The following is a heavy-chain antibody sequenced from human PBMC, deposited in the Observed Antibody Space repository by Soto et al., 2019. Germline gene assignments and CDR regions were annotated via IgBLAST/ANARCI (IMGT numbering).Heavy chain of an antibody. CDR1: GFTFSSYG. D-gene: IGHD3-9*01. J-gene: IGHJ5*02. CDR3: ARASKYYDILTGYSPYNWFDP. CDR2: IWYDGSNK. V-gene: IGHV3-33*01. Sequence: GGSLRLSCAASGFTFSSYGMHWVRQAPGKGLEWVAVIWYDGSNKYYAVSVKGRFTISRDNSKNTLYLQMNSLRAEDTAVYYCARASKYYDILTGYSPYNWFDPCGQGTLVTVSS.